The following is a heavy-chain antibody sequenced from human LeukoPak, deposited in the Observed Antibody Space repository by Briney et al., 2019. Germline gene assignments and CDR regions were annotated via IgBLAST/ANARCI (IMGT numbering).Heavy chain of an antibody. CDR3: AKAPTKITMIVADY. CDR2: ISSSGDRT. D-gene: IGHD3-22*01. J-gene: IGHJ4*02. V-gene: IGHV3-23*01. Sequence: GGSLRLSCAASGFNFNNYAMSWVRQAPGKGLEWVSAISSSGDRTDYAGSVKGRFTISRDNSKNTLYLQMNSLRAEDTAVYYCAKAPTKITMIVADYWGQGTLVTVSS. CDR1: GFNFNNYA.